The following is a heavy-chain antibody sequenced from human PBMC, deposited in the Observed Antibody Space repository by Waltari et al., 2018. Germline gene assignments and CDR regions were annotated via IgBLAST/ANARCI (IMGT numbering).Heavy chain of an antibody. Sequence: QVQTVQSGAEVKKHGASVKVSCQASGYTFTSYYLHWVRQAPGQGLEWLGIINPSGGSTSYAQKFQGIVTMTRDTSTSTVYMELSSLRSEDTAVYYCARSAAGWVFDIWGQGTMVTVSS. D-gene: IGHD6-13*01. V-gene: IGHV1-46*01. J-gene: IGHJ3*02. CDR1: GYTFTSYY. CDR3: ARSAAGWVFDI. CDR2: INPSGGST.